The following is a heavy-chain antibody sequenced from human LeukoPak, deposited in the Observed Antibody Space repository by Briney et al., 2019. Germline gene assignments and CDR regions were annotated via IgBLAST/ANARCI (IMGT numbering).Heavy chain of an antibody. CDR3: ARVGATDGYYFDY. Sequence: AAPVKVSCKASGGTFSSYAISWVRQAPGQGLEWMGGIIPIFGTANYAQKFQGRVTITADKSTSTAYMELSSLRSEDTAVYYCARVGATDGYYFDYWGQGTLVTVSS. CDR2: IIPIFGTA. J-gene: IGHJ4*02. D-gene: IGHD1-26*01. V-gene: IGHV1-69*06. CDR1: GGTFSSYA.